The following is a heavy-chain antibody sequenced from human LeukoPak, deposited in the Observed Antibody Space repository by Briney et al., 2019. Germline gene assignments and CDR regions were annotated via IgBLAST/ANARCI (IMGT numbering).Heavy chain of an antibody. Sequence: GGSLRLSCAASGFTFSSYAMGWVRQAPGKGLEWVSSIGGSGGGTYYADSVKGRFTISRDNSKNTLYLQMNSLRAEDTAVYYCARDPHGSGSYWGQGTLVTVSS. CDR1: GFTFSSYA. V-gene: IGHV3-23*01. J-gene: IGHJ4*02. CDR3: ARDPHGSGSY. CDR2: IGGSGGGT. D-gene: IGHD3-10*01.